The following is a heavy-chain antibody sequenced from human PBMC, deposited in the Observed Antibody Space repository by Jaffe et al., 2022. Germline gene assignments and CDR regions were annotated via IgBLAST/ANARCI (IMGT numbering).Heavy chain of an antibody. V-gene: IGHV3-74*01. Sequence: DVQLVESGGGLVQPGGSLRLSCTASGVSFSTYWMHWVRQAPGKGLVWVSLILGDGSTTTYADSVKGRFTISRDDAKNTLYLQMNSLRVEDTAVYYCARAGYSGTYAHVWGQGTLVTVSS. J-gene: IGHJ4*02. CDR2: ILGDGSTT. CDR3: ARAGYSGTYAHV. D-gene: IGHD1-26*01. CDR1: GVSFSTYW.